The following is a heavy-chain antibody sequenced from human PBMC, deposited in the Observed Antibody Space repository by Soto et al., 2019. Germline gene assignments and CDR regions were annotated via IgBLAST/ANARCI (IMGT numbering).Heavy chain of an antibody. V-gene: IGHV3-23*01. D-gene: IGHD6-13*01. Sequence: EVQLLESGGGLVQPGRSLRLSCTASGFTFSSHAMTWVRQAPGKGLEWVSGLSDSGDSIYYADSLKGRFTIYRDNSMNTLYLQMNPLRVDDNAIYYCAKVPSSWYARFFHLWVQGTLVTVSS. J-gene: IGHJ5*02. CDR1: GFTFSSHA. CDR3: AKVPSSWYARFFHL. CDR2: LSDSGDSI.